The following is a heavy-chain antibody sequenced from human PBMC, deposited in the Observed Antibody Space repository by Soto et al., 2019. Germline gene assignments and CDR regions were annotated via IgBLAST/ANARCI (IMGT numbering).Heavy chain of an antibody. J-gene: IGHJ6*03. V-gene: IGHV4-34*01. CDR1: GGSFSGYY. CDR2: INHSGST. D-gene: IGHD2-2*01. Sequence: SETLSLTCAVYGGSFSGYYWSWIRQPPGKGLEWIGEINHSGSTNYNPSLKSRVTISVDTSKNQFSLKLSSVTAADTAVYYCARDCPSVVVPAATYYYYYMDVWGKGTTVTVSS. CDR3: ARDCPSVVVPAATYYYYYMDV.